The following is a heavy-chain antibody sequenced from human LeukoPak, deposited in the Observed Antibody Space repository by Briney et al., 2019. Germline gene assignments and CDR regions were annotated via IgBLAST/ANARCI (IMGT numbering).Heavy chain of an antibody. Sequence: SETLPLTCAVSGTSFSSYYWSWIRQPPGKGLEWIGEVNHSGYTNDNPSLKSRVTISVDTSKNQFSLRLRSVTAADTGAYFCARMTTGHDFWGQGTLVTVSS. CDR1: GTSFSSYY. J-gene: IGHJ4*02. D-gene: IGHD4-17*01. V-gene: IGHV4-34*01. CDR2: VNHSGYT. CDR3: ARMTTGHDF.